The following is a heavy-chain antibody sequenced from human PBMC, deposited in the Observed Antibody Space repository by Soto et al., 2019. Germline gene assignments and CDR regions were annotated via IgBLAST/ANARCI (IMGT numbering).Heavy chain of an antibody. CDR3: AHIPNYYQYYWFDP. J-gene: IGHJ5*02. V-gene: IGHV2-5*02. Sequence: QITLKESGPTLVKPTQTLTLTCTFSGFSLTTRGVGVGWIRQPPGKALECLALIYWDDDKRYSPSLQSRLSITKDTSKNQVVLTMTNVDPVDTDTYYCAHIPNYYQYYWFDPWGQGTLVSVSS. CDR2: IYWDDDK. CDR1: GFSLTTRGVG. D-gene: IGHD3-10*01.